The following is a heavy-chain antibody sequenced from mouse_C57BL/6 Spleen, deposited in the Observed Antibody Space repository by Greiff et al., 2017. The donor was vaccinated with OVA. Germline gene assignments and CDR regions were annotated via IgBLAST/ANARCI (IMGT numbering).Heavy chain of an antibody. D-gene: IGHD1-1*01. CDR1: GFNIKHTY. CDR2: IDPANGNT. Sequence: EVQGVESVAELVRPGASVKLSCTASGFNIKHTYMHWVKQRPEQGLEWIGRIDPANGNTKYAPKFQGKATITADTSSNTAYLQLSSLTSEDTAIYYCARGDYYGATPFDYWGQGTTLTVSS. CDR3: ARGDYYGATPFDY. V-gene: IGHV14-3*01. J-gene: IGHJ2*01.